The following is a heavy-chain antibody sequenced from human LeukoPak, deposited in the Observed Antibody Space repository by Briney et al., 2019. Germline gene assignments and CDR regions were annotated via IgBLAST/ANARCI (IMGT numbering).Heavy chain of an antibody. Sequence: GGSLRLSCTASGFTFSSSAMSWVRQAPGKGLEWVSSITGSGGSTYYADSVKGRFTISRDNSKNSLYLQMNSLRAEDTALYYCAKDSVAVTGTGNIDYWGQGTLVTVSS. D-gene: IGHD6-19*01. CDR3: AKDSVAVTGTGNIDY. CDR1: GFTFSSSA. CDR2: ITGSGGST. J-gene: IGHJ4*02. V-gene: IGHV3-23*01.